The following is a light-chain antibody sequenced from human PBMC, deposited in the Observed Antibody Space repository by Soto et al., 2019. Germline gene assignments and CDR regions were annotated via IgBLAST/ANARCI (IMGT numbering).Light chain of an antibody. CDR3: QQYSSNSA. Sequence: DIQMTQSPSSVCASVGERVTITCRASQGISSWLAWYQQKPGKAPKLLIHRASSLGTGVPSRFSGSGSGTEFTLTITSLQPDDFATYYCQQYSSNSAFGPGTKVDIK. CDR2: RAS. J-gene: IGKJ1*01. V-gene: IGKV1-5*03. CDR1: QGISSW.